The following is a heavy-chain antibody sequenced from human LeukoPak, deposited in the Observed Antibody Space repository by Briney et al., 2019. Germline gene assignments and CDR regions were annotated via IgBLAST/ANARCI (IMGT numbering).Heavy chain of an antibody. CDR3: ARDLSESYYFDY. CDR1: GGSISSGDYY. D-gene: IGHD2/OR15-2a*01. CDR2: IYYSGST. J-gene: IGHJ4*02. V-gene: IGHV4-30-4*08. Sequence: NTSETLSLTCTVSGGSISSGDYYWSWIRQPPGKGLEWIGYIYYSGSTYYNPSLKSRVTIPVDTSKNQFSLKLSSVTAADTAVYYCARDLSESYYFDYWGQGTLVTVSS.